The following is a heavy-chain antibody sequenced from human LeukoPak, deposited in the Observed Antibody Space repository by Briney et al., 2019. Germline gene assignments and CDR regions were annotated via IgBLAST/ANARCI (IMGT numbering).Heavy chain of an antibody. V-gene: IGHV3-11*04. J-gene: IGHJ4*02. CDR2: ISSSGTTI. CDR1: GFTVSDYY. D-gene: IGHD5-12*01. Sequence: GGSLRLSCAASGFTVSDYYMNWIRQAPGKGLECVSHISSSGTTIYYADSVKGRFTISRDNSKNTLYLQMNSLRAEDTAVYYCARSLRIASYFDYWGQGTLVTVSS. CDR3: ARSLRIASYFDY.